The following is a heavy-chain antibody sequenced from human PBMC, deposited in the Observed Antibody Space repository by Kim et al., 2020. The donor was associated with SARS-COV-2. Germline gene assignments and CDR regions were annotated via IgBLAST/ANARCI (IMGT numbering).Heavy chain of an antibody. CDR3: ARVDLKTGPYFDY. CDR2: IYYSGST. Sequence: SETLSLTCTVSGGSISSGDYYWSWIRQPPGKGLEWIGYIYYSGSTYYNPSLKSRVTISVDTSKNQFSLKLSSVTAADTAVYYCARVDLKTGPYFDYWGQGTLVTVSS. V-gene: IGHV4-30-4*01. CDR1: GGSISSGDYY. J-gene: IGHJ4*02.